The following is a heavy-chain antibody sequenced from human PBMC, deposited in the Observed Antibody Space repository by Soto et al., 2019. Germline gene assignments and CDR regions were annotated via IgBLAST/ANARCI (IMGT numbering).Heavy chain of an antibody. D-gene: IGHD3-3*02. Sequence: QVQLVQSGAEVKKPGSSVTVSCKASGGTFGNSAISWVRQAPGQGLEWMGGIIPMFPTPDYAQKFQGRVTITADESTSTAYMELTSLRSEDTAVYYCARDKDRQPLGGNYYYGIDVWGQGTTVTVSS. CDR3: ARDKDRQPLGGNYYYGIDV. CDR1: GGTFGNSA. J-gene: IGHJ6*02. CDR2: IIPMFPTP. V-gene: IGHV1-69*12.